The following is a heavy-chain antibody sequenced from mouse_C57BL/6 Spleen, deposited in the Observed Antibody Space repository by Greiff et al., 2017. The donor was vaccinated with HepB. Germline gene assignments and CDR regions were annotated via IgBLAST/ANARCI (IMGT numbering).Heavy chain of an antibody. J-gene: IGHJ4*01. Sequence: VQLQQSGPELVKPGASVKISCKASGYAFSSSWMNWVKQRPGKGLEWIGRIYPGDGDTNYNGKFKGKATLTADKSSSTAYMQLSSLTAEDSAVYFCARYYYSNFLYAMDYWGQGTSVTVSS. CDR1: GYAFSSSW. CDR3: ARYYYSNFLYAMDY. V-gene: IGHV1-82*01. D-gene: IGHD2-5*01. CDR2: IYPGDGDT.